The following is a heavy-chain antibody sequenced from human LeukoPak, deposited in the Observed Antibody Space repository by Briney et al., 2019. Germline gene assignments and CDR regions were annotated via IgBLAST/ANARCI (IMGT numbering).Heavy chain of an antibody. CDR1: GFTFSNYA. V-gene: IGHV3-23*01. D-gene: IGHD6-19*01. J-gene: IGHJ4*02. CDR3: AKGVYGSGWAD. Sequence: PGASLRLSCAASGFTFSNYAMNWVRQAPGKGLEWVSHISGSGGITYYADSVKGRFTISRDNAKSTLYLQVNSLRAGDTAVYYCAKGVYGSGWADWGQGTLVTVSS. CDR2: ISGSGGIT.